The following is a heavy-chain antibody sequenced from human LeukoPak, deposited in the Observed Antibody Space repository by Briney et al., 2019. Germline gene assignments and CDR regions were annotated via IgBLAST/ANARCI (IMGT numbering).Heavy chain of an antibody. V-gene: IGHV1-18*01. CDR2: ISAYNGNT. J-gene: IGHJ4*02. CDR1: GYTFTSYG. CDR3: ARGRRWGYYGSGSYHYYFDY. Sequence: ASVKVSCKASGYTFTSYGISWVRQAPGQGLEWMGWISAYNGNTNYAQKLQGRVTMTRNTSISTAYMELSSLRSEDTAVYYCARGRRWGYYGSGSYHYYFDYWGQGTLVTVSS. D-gene: IGHD3-10*01.